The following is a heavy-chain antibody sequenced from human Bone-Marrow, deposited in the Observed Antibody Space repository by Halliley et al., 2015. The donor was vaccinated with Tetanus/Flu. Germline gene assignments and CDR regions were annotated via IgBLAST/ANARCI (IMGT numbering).Heavy chain of an antibody. CDR2: HSGIP. Sequence: HSGIPTYNPSLKGRVPISGDTSKNQFSLRLRSVTAADTAVYYCARVGPVSYGMDVWGRGTTVIVS. V-gene: IGHV4-59*01. J-gene: IGHJ6*02. CDR3: ARVGPVSYGMDV.